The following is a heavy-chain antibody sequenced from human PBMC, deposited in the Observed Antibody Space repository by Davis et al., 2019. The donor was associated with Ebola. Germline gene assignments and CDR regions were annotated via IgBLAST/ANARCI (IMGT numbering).Heavy chain of an antibody. CDR1: GYSFTSYW. D-gene: IGHD4-23*01. CDR2: IYPGDSDT. CDR3: TRSISYRGSNSDY. Sequence: GESLKISCKGSGYSFTSYWIAWVRQMPGKGLEWMGMIYPGDSDTRYSPSFQGPITISVDQSISTAYLHWSSLKASDTGIYYCTRSISYRGSNSDYWGQGTLVAVSS. J-gene: IGHJ4*02. V-gene: IGHV5-51*01.